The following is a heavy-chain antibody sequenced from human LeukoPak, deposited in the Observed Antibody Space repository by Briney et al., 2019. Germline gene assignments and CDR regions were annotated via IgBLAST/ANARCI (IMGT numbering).Heavy chain of an antibody. CDR1: GGSISGYY. V-gene: IGHV4-59*08. Sequence: SETLSLTCTVSGGSISGYYWSWIRQPPGKGLEWIGYIYYSGSTNYNPSLKSRVTISVDTSKNQFSLKLSSVTAADTAVYYCARQVPTTEFDYWGQGTLVTVSS. D-gene: IGHD1-14*01. J-gene: IGHJ4*02. CDR3: ARQVPTTEFDY. CDR2: IYYSGST.